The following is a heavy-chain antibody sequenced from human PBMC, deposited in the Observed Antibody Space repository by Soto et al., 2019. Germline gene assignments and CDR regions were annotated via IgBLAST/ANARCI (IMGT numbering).Heavy chain of an antibody. J-gene: IGHJ4*02. Sequence: GGSLRLSCTASGFTFSDYAMTWVRQAPGKGLEWVSTISGGSSVTYYGDSVKGRFTISRDNAKKTLFLQLNRLSAEDTATYYCAKVLSKNYYYPFDFWGQGTPVTVSS. CDR1: GFTFSDYA. CDR2: ISGGSSVT. CDR3: AKVLSKNYYYPFDF. D-gene: IGHD3-10*01. V-gene: IGHV3-23*01.